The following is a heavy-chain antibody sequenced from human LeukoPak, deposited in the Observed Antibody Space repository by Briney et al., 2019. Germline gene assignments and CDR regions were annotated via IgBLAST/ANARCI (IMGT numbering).Heavy chain of an antibody. CDR3: ARDESGSRLDY. J-gene: IGHJ4*02. V-gene: IGHV6-1*01. Sequence: SQTLSLTCAISGDSVLSNTAAWTWIRQSPSRGLEWLGRTYYRSRWYNDYAVSVGSRMTINPDTSNNQVSLQLNFVTPEDTAVYYCARDESGSRLDYWGQGTLVTVS. CDR1: GDSVLSNTAA. CDR2: TYYRSRWYN. D-gene: IGHD1-26*01.